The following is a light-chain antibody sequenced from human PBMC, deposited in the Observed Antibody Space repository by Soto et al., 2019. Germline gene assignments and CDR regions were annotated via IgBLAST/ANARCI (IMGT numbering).Light chain of an antibody. CDR3: QQSFRTPRT. V-gene: IGKV1-39*01. J-gene: IGKJ1*01. Sequence: DIQMTQSPSSLSASVGDRVTITCRASQSVRSHLNWFPQKPGKAPDLLIYGASTLQFGVPSRFSGSGSWTDFILTISNLQPEDFAIYYCQQSFRTPRTFGQGTKVDIK. CDR1: QSVRSH. CDR2: GAS.